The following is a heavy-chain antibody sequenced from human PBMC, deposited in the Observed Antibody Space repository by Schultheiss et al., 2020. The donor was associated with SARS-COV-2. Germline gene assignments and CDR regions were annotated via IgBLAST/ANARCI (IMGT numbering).Heavy chain of an antibody. J-gene: IGHJ4*02. CDR1: GYSFTSYW. CDR2: MYPGDSET. CDR3: TRWDEYSHDF. D-gene: IGHD1-26*01. V-gene: IGHV5-51*01. Sequence: GGSLRLSCKGSGYSFTSYWIGWVRQMPGKGLEWLGIMYPGDSETRYSPSVQGQVTISADKSISTAYLRWSSLKASDTAMYYCTRWDEYSHDFWGQGSLVTVSS.